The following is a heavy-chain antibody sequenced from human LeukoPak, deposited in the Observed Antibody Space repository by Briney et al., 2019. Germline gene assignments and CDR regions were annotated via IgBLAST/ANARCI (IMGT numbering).Heavy chain of an antibody. J-gene: IGHJ3*02. CDR2: INHSGST. CDR3: ARGRTPANDAFDI. D-gene: IGHD1-14*01. CDR1: GGTFSGYY. Sequence: PSETLSLTCAVYGGTFSGYYWSWIRQPPGKGLEWIGEINHSGSTNYNPSLKRRVTISVATSKNQFSLRLNSVTAATTAVYYCARGRTPANDAFDIWGQGTMVTVSS. V-gene: IGHV4-34*01.